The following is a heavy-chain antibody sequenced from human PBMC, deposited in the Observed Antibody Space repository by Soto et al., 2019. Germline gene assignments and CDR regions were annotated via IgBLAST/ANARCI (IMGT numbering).Heavy chain of an antibody. CDR3: AREPGIVVAGTDY. CDR2: ISSSSSYI. Sequence: GGSLRLSCAASGFTFSSYSMNWVRQAPGKGLEWVSSISSSSSYIYYADSVKGRFTISRDNAKNSLYLQRNSLRAEDTAVYYCAREPGIVVAGTDYWGQGTLVTVSS. J-gene: IGHJ4*02. V-gene: IGHV3-21*01. D-gene: IGHD6-19*01. CDR1: GFTFSSYS.